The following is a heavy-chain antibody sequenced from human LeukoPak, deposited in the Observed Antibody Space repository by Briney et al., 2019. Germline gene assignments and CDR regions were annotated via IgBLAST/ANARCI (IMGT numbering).Heavy chain of an antibody. CDR1: GYTFTSQY. J-gene: IGHJ4*02. CDR3: ATDIEDYDSTFAN. V-gene: IGHV1-2*02. Sequence: ASVKVSCKASGYTFTSQYLHWVRQAPGQGLEWMGWITPNSGGTNYAQKFQGRVTMTRDTSISTAYMDLSRLGSDDTAVYYCATDIEDYDSTFANWGQGTLVTVSS. D-gene: IGHD3-22*01. CDR2: ITPNSGGT.